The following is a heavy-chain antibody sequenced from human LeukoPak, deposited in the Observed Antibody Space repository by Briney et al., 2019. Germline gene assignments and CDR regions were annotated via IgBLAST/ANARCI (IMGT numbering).Heavy chain of an antibody. CDR3: ARDWYHAIDY. V-gene: IGHV3-74*03. J-gene: IGHJ4*02. Sequence: GGSLRLSCAASGFSFSSHGMSWVRQAPGKGLVWVARITSDGISTTYAESVKGRFTISRDNAKNTLYLQMNSLRAEDTAVYYCARDWYHAIDYWGQGALVTVSS. CDR2: ITSDGIST. CDR1: GFSFSSHG. D-gene: IGHD2-2*01.